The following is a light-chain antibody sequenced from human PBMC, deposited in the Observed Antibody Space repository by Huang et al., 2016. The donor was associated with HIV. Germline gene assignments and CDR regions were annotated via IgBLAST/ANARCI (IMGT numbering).Light chain of an antibody. CDR1: QSICSY. J-gene: IGKJ2*01. Sequence: DIQMTQSPSSLSASVGDRVTITCRASQSICSYLIWYQQKPGKAPKRLIYGASSLQSGIPSRFSGSGSGTDFTLTISSLQPEDFATYYCQQSYSTPDMYTFGQGTKLEIK. V-gene: IGKV1-39*01. CDR2: GAS. CDR3: QQSYSTPDMYT.